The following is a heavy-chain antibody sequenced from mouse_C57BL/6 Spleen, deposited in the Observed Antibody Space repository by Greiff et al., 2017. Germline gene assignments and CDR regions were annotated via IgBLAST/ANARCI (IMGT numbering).Heavy chain of an antibody. CDR3: TYYYCRQYLDY. CDR1: GYTFTDYE. J-gene: IGHJ2*01. D-gene: IGHD1-1*01. V-gene: IGHV1-15*01. Sequence: VQLQQSGAELVRPGASVTLSCKASGYTFTDYEMHWVKQTPVHGLEWIGAIDPETGGTAYNQKFKGKAILTADKSSSTAYMELRSLTSEDSAVYYCTYYYCRQYLDYGGQGNTLTVSS. CDR2: IDPETGGT.